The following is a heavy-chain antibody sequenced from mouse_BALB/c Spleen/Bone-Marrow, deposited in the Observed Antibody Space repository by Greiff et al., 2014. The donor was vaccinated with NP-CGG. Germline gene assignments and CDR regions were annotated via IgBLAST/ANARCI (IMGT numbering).Heavy chain of an antibody. CDR2: INPYNGGT. CDR1: GYSFTGYT. Sequence: VQLKESGPELVKPGASVKISCKASGYSFTGYTMNWVKQSHGKNLEWIGLINPYNGGTNYNQKFKDKATLTVDKSSSTAYMELLSLTSEDSAVYYCARSGLYYGNYLYAMDYWGQGTSVTVSS. V-gene: IGHV1-18*01. CDR3: ARSGLYYGNYLYAMDY. J-gene: IGHJ4*01. D-gene: IGHD2-1*01.